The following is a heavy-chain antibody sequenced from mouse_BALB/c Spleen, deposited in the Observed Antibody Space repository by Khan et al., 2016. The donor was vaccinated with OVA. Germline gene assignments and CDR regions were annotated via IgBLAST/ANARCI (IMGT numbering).Heavy chain of an antibody. CDR3: ESGRILLRYQDDFDY. V-gene: IGHV3-2*02. D-gene: IGHD1-1*01. Sequence: EVQLQESGPGLLKPSQSLSLTCTVTGYSITSDYAWNWIRPFPGNKLEWMAYIGYSGSTTYNPFLRSLISITRNTSKHQFFQQLTSVNTEETATYYCESGRILLRYQDDFDYWGQGTILTVSA. CDR2: IGYSGST. J-gene: IGHJ2*01. CDR1: GYSITSDYA.